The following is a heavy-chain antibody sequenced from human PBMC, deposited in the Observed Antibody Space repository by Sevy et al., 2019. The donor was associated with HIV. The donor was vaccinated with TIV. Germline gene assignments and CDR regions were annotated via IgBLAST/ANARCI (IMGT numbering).Heavy chain of an antibody. Sequence: ASVKVSCKASGYTFASEGISWVRQAPGQGLEGMGWIGAYNGNRNSAQKFQARVTLTIDTSTSTAFMELRGLRSDDTAMYYCARVPTYYYGSATYFESWGQGTLVTVSS. CDR2: IGAYNGNR. J-gene: IGHJ4*02. V-gene: IGHV1-18*01. CDR1: GYTFASEG. D-gene: IGHD3-10*01. CDR3: ARVPTYYYGSATYFES.